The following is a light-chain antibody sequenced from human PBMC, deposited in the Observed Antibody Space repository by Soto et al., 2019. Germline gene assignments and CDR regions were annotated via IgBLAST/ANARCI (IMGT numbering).Light chain of an antibody. V-gene: IGLV2-14*03. CDR2: GVS. J-gene: IGLJ1*01. CDR1: SSDIGGSEH. Sequence: QSALTQPASVSGSPGQSITISCAGTSSDIGGSEHVAWYQQHPGKAPKLMIYGVSNRPSGVSNRFSGSKSGNTASLTISGLQAEDEADYFCYSSRSSSTTFYVFGTGTKLTVL. CDR3: YSSRSSSTTFYV.